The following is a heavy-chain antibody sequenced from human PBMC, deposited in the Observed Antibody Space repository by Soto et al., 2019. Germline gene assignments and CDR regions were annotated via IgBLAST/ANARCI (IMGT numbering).Heavy chain of an antibody. CDR3: AKEGGWTTVTTYYYYGMDV. J-gene: IGHJ6*02. CDR1: GFTFSSYA. CDR2: ASGSGGST. D-gene: IGHD4-17*01. Sequence: EVQLLESGGGLVQPGGSLRLSCAASGFTFSSYAMRWVRQAPGKGLEWVSAASGSGGSTYYADSVKGRFTISRDNSKNTLYLQMNSLRAEDTAVYYCAKEGGWTTVTTYYYYGMDVWGQGTTVTVSS. V-gene: IGHV3-23*01.